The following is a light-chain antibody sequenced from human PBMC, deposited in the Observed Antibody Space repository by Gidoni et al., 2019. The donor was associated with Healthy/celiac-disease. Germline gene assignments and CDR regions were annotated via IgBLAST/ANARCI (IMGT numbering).Light chain of an antibody. CDR1: QSVLYSSNNKNY. V-gene: IGKV4-1*01. Sequence: DIVMPHSPDSLAVSLGERATINCKSSQSVLYSSNNKNYLAWYQQKPGQPPKLLIYWASTRESGVPDRFSGSGSGTDFTLTISSLQAEDVAVYYCQHYYSTPVTFGQGTKVEIK. CDR3: QHYYSTPVT. CDR2: WAS. J-gene: IGKJ1*01.